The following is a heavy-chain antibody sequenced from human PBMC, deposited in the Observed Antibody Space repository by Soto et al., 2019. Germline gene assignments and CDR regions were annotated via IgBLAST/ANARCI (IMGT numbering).Heavy chain of an antibody. J-gene: IGHJ5*02. Sequence: SETLSLTCTVSGGSISSYYWSWIRQPPGKGLEWIGYIYYSGSTNYNPSLKSRVTISVDTSKNQFSLKLSSVTAADTAVYYCGRGSLYSGSYLRGNWFDPWGQGTLVTVSS. CDR1: GGSISSYY. CDR3: GRGSLYSGSYLRGNWFDP. V-gene: IGHV4-59*01. CDR2: IYYSGST. D-gene: IGHD1-26*01.